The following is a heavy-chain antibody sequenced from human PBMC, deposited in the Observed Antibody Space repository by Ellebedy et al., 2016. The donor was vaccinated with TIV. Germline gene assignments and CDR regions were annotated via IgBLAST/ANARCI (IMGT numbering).Heavy chain of an antibody. V-gene: IGHV3-7*01. CDR3: ARRGSYGDYAVQVNSWFDR. CDR2: IYQDGSTQ. Sequence: GGSLRLSCVAPGFSFRSYWMSWVRQAPGKGLEWVANIYQDGSTQYYVDSVKGRFTISRDNAKNSLFLQMNSLRAEDTAVYYCARRGSYGDYAVQVNSWFDRWGRGTLVSVSS. CDR1: GFSFRSYW. D-gene: IGHD3-16*01. J-gene: IGHJ5*02.